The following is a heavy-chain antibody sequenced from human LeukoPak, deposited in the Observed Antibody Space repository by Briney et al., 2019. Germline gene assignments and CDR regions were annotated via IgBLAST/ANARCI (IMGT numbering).Heavy chain of an antibody. Sequence: GGSLRLSCAASGFTFSSYGMHWVRQAPGKGLEWVAFIRYDGSNKYYEDSVKGRFTISRDNSKNTLYLQMNSLRAEDTAVYYCAKPTIIVSRGGAFDIWGQGTMVTVSS. J-gene: IGHJ3*02. D-gene: IGHD2-15*01. CDR2: IRYDGSNK. CDR3: AKPTIIVSRGGAFDI. CDR1: GFTFSSYG. V-gene: IGHV3-30*02.